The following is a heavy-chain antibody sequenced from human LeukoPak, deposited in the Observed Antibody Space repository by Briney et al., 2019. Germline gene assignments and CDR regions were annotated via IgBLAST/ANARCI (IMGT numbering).Heavy chain of an antibody. J-gene: IGHJ5*02. Sequence: PSETLSLTCTVSGGSISSGNYYWSWLRQSPGKGPEWIGYIYYSGGTYSNPSLESRVIISVDTSKNQFSLKLSSVTAADTAVYYCARGPRETYSSSWYSHDKWFDPWGQGTLVTVSS. CDR2: IYYSGGT. V-gene: IGHV4-30-4*08. CDR1: GGSISSGNYY. D-gene: IGHD6-13*01. CDR3: ARGPRETYSSSWYSHDKWFDP.